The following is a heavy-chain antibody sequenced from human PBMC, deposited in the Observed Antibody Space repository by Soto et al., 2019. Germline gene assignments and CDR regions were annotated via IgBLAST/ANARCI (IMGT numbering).Heavy chain of an antibody. CDR3: ARVGDSYGYYYYYYMDV. Sequence: ASVKVSCKASGYTFTSYGISWVRQAPGQGLEWMGWISAYNGNTNYAQKLQGRVTMTTDTSTSTAYMELRSLRSDDTAVYYCARVGDSYGYYYYYYMDVWGKGTTVTVSS. D-gene: IGHD5-18*01. CDR1: GYTFTSYG. V-gene: IGHV1-18*01. J-gene: IGHJ6*03. CDR2: ISAYNGNT.